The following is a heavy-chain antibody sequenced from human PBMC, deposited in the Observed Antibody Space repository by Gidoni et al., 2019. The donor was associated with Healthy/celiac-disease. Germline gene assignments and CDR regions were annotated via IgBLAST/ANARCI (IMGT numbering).Heavy chain of an antibody. J-gene: IGHJ6*02. D-gene: IGHD1-26*01. CDR2: ISAYNGNT. Sequence: QVQLVQSGAEVKKPGASVKVSCKASGYTFTSYGISWVLQAPGQGLEWMGWISAYNGNTNYAQKLQGRVTMTTDTSTSTAYMELRSLRSDDTAVYYCARQEATIDSYYYYGMDVWGQGTTVTVSS. V-gene: IGHV1-18*01. CDR3: ARQEATIDSYYYYGMDV. CDR1: GYTFTSYG.